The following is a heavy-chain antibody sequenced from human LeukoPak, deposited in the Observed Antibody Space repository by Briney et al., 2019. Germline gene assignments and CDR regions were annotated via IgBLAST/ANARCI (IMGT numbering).Heavy chain of an antibody. V-gene: IGHV4-59*12. D-gene: IGHD2/OR15-2a*01. CDR1: GDSISSYY. Sequence: SETLSLTCTVSGDSISSYYWYWFRQPPGKELEWIACIYYSGITHYKPPLKSRVTISLETSKNQCSLRRSSVTAADTAVYYCAREGIVRTYDQWAQGTLVTVSS. CDR3: AREGIVRTYDQ. J-gene: IGHJ4*02. CDR2: IYYSGIT.